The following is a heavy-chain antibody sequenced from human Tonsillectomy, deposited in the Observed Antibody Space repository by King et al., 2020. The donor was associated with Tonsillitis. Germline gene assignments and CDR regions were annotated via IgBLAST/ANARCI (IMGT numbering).Heavy chain of an antibody. Sequence: VQLVQSGAEVKKPGASARVSCKASGYTFSNYGISWLRQAPGEGLEWMGWISAYTRDANYAQKVQGRVTMTADTSTSTAYLELRSLTSDDPAMYYCVREATYGAGSFYFDVWGQGTLVTVSP. V-gene: IGHV1-18*01. J-gene: IGHJ4*02. CDR1: GYTFSNYG. CDR2: ISAYTRDA. D-gene: IGHD4/OR15-4a*01. CDR3: VREATYGAGSFYFDV.